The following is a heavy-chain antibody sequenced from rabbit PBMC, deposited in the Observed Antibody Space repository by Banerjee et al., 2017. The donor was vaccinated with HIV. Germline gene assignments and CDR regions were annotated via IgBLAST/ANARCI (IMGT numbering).Heavy chain of an antibody. CDR1: AFSFSNKYV. D-gene: IGHD6-1*01. J-gene: IGHJ4*01. CDR2: INTSSGDT. Sequence: QEQLEESGGDLVKPEGSLTLTCTASAFSFSNKYVMCWVRQAPGKGLEWIACINTSSGDTVYATWAKGRFTISKASWTTVTLQMTSLTAADTATYFCGRDRDGDAGYGSLALWGPGTLVTVS. CDR3: GRDRDGDAGYGSLAL. V-gene: IGHV1S45*01.